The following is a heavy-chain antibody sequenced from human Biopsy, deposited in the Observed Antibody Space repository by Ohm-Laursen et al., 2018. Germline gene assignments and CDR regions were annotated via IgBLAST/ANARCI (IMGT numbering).Heavy chain of an antibody. Sequence: SLRLSCAASGFSVSSYDINWIRQAPGKGLEWVSGISGRTSGTYYADSMKGRFTISRDNSKNTLYLQMSSLRAEDTALYYCAKCMTYSGDGIDYWGQGTLVTVSS. V-gene: IGHV3-23*01. J-gene: IGHJ4*02. D-gene: IGHD5-12*01. CDR1: GFSVSSYD. CDR2: ISGRTSGT. CDR3: AKCMTYSGDGIDY.